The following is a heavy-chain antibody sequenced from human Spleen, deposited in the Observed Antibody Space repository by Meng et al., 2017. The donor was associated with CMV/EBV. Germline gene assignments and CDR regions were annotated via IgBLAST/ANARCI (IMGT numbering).Heavy chain of an antibody. V-gene: IGHV1-2*02. CDR1: GHTFTSYG. CDR3: AREYYYGSGSHNWLDP. Sequence: ASVKVSCKASGHTFTSYGISWVRQAPGQGLEWMGWINPNSGGTNYAQKFQGRVTMTRDTSTSTVYMELSSLTSVDTAVYYCAREYYYGSGSHNWLDPWGQGTLVTVSS. J-gene: IGHJ5*02. CDR2: INPNSGGT. D-gene: IGHD3-10*01.